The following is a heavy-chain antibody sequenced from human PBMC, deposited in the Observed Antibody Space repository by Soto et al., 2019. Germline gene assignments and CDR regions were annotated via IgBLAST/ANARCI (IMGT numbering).Heavy chain of an antibody. CDR1: GYTFTTYD. Sequence: QVQLVQSGAEVKKPGASVKVSCKASGYTFTTYDINWLRQATGQGLQWMGWMNPKSGHTVYAQKFQGRVTVTRDTSXXXXXXXXXXXXXXXXXXXXXXXXXXXXXGYGMDVWGQGTTVTVSS. J-gene: IGHJ6*02. CDR2: MNPKSGHT. CDR3: XXXXXXXXGYGMDV. V-gene: IGHV1-8*01.